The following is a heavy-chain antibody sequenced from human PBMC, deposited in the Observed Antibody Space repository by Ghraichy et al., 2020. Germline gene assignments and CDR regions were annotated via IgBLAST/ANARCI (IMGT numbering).Heavy chain of an antibody. Sequence: ETLSLTCTVSGASISSTHFWWGWIRQPPGKGLEWIGSFHYSGSIHYNPSLQIRVTISIDTPNNQFSLKLYSLTAADTAVYYCARPDISWGQGTLVTVSS. D-gene: IGHD3-9*01. CDR3: ARPDIS. CDR1: GASISSTHFW. V-gene: IGHV4-39*01. CDR2: FHYSGSI. J-gene: IGHJ4*02.